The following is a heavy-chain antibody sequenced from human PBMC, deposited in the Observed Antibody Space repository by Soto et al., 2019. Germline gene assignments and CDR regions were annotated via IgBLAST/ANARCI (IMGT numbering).Heavy chain of an antibody. Sequence: SVKVSCKASGGTTSSYTISWVRQSPGQGLEWMGRIIPMFGKADYAQKFQGRVTITADESTSTAYVELSSLRSEDTAVYYCARDRGDYSFDYWGQGTLVTVSS. CDR3: ARDRGDYSFDY. CDR1: GGTTSSYT. J-gene: IGHJ4*02. CDR2: IIPMFGKA. D-gene: IGHD2-21*01. V-gene: IGHV1-69*13.